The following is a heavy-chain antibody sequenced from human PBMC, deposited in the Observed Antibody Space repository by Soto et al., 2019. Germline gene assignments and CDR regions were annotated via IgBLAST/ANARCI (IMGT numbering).Heavy chain of an antibody. CDR2: ISGGGDAT. V-gene: IGHV3-23*01. J-gene: IGHJ2*01. Sequence: VQLLESGGDSVQPGGSVRLSCAGSGFTFINYAMNWVRQAPGKGLEWVSTISGGGDATFFADAVRGRFTFPRDNSKNTATLQMNSLGVDDTAVYYCARKVVGSTSRPDYWYFELWGRGTLVTVSS. D-gene: IGHD2-21*01. CDR1: GFTFINYA. CDR3: ARKVVGSTSRPDYWYFEL.